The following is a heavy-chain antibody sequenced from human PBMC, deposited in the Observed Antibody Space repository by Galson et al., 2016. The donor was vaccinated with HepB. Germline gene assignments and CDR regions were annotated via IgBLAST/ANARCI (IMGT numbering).Heavy chain of an antibody. CDR1: GGSIDRSDFY. V-gene: IGHV4-39*07. CDR3: ARDHAYAWGQVGH. D-gene: IGHD3-16*01. CDR2: IHYSGNT. J-gene: IGHJ4*02. Sequence: ETLSLTCTVSGGSIDRSDFYWGWIRQPPGKGLEWIGSIHYSGNTYYSPSLKGRVTISVDTSKNQFSLRLRSLTAADTAAYYCARDHAYAWGQVGHWGQGTVASVSS.